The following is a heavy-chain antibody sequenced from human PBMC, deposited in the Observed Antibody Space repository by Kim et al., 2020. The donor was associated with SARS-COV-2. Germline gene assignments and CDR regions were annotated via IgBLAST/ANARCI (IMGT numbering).Heavy chain of an antibody. J-gene: IGHJ4*02. D-gene: IGHD4-17*01. CDR2: SDT. CDR3: ARTNDYGAY. Sequence: SDTSYSPSLQGQVTISADKSISTAYLQWSSLKASDTAMYYCARTNDYGAYWGQGTLVTVSS. V-gene: IGHV5-51*01.